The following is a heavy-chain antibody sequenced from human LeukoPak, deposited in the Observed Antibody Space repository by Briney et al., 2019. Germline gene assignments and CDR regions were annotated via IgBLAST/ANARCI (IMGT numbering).Heavy chain of an antibody. J-gene: IGHJ4*02. D-gene: IGHD5-24*01. V-gene: IGHV3-43*01. CDR3: AKDGDGYNPPFDY. CDR2: ISWDGGST. CDR1: GFTFDDYT. Sequence: GGSLRLPCAASGFTFDDYTMHWVRQAPGKGLEWVSLISWDGGSTYYADSVKGRFTISRDNSKNSLYLQMNSLRTEDTALYYCAKDGDGYNPPFDYWGQGTLVTVSS.